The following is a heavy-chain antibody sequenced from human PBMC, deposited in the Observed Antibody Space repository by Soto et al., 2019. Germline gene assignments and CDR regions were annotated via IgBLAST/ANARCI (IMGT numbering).Heavy chain of an antibody. CDR1: GFTFSSYA. D-gene: IGHD3-3*01. J-gene: IGHJ4*02. Sequence: PGGSLRLSCAASGFTFSSYAMHWVRQAPGKGLEWVAVISYDGSNKYYADSVKGRFTISRDNSKNTLYLQMNSLRAEDTAVYYCARDPIKYYDFWSGYYSSFDYWGQGTLVTVSS. V-gene: IGHV3-30-3*01. CDR2: ISYDGSNK. CDR3: ARDPIKYYDFWSGYYSSFDY.